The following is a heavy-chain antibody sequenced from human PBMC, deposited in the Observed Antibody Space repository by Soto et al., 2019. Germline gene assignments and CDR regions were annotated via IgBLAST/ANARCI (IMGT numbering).Heavy chain of an antibody. CDR2: INWNGYSI. V-gene: IGHV3-9*01. J-gene: IGHJ6*02. D-gene: IGHD3-3*01. CDR3: ARSWSGSTSGRVDV. CDR1: GFNFDDHV. Sequence: EVQLVESGGGLVNPGRSLRLSCVASGFNFDDHVMNWVRQVPGKGLEWVGHINWNGYSIGYGVYVGGRFTISRDNAQNTLYLQMNSLRPEDTAVYYCARSWSGSTSGRVDVWGQGTTVTVSS.